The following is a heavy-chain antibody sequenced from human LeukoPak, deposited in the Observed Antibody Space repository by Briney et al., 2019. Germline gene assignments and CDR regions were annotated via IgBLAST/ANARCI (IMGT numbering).Heavy chain of an antibody. V-gene: IGHV4-39*07. CDR3: ARSVEGWFGCSDY. Sequence: PSETLSLTCTVSGGSISSSSYYWGWIRQPPGKGLEWIGSIYYSGSTYYNPSLKSRVTISVDTSKNQFSLKLSSVTAADTALYYCARSVEGWFGCSDYWGPGTLVTVSP. CDR2: IYYSGST. J-gene: IGHJ4*02. D-gene: IGHD3-10*01. CDR1: GGSISSSSYY.